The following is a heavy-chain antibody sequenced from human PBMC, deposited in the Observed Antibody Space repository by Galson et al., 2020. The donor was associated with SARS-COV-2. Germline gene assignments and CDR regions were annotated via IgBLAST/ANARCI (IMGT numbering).Heavy chain of an antibody. Sequence: GESLKISCAASGFTFSSYAMSWVRQAPGKGLEWVSAISGSGGSTYYADSVKGRFTISRDNSKNTLYLQMNSLRAEDTAVYYCAKVLNGDFGWLLRSSVDYCGRDVWGQGTTVTVSS. CDR3: AKVLNGDFGWLLRSSVDYCGRDV. D-gene: IGHD3-9*01. CDR1: GFTFSSYA. CDR2: ISGSGGST. V-gene: IGHV3-23*01. J-gene: IGHJ6*02.